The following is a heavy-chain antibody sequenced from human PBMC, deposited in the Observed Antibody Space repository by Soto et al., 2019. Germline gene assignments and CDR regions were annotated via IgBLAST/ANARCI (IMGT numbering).Heavy chain of an antibody. CDR3: ARDPGPDVFDI. CDR1: GYTFTIHT. J-gene: IGHJ3*02. V-gene: IGHV1-3*01. Sequence: ASVKVSCKASGYTFTIHTIHWVRQAPGQRLEWMGWINAGNGDTKSSQKFQGRVTITRDTSASTAYMELSSLRSEDTAVYYCARDPGPDVFDIWDQGTMVTVS. D-gene: IGHD1-1*01. CDR2: INAGNGDT.